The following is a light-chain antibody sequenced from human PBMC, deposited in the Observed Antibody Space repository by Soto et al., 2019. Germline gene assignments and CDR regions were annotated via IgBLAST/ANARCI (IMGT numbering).Light chain of an antibody. CDR3: SSYTGSSTLLV. J-gene: IGLJ2*01. CDR2: DVN. Sequence: QSALTQPASVSGSLGQSITISCTGTSSDVGGYNYVSWYQHHPGKAPKLKIYDVNNRPSGGSNRFSGSKSGNTASLTISGLQAEDEADYYCSSYTGSSTLLVFGGGTKLTVL. CDR1: SSDVGGYNY. V-gene: IGLV2-14*03.